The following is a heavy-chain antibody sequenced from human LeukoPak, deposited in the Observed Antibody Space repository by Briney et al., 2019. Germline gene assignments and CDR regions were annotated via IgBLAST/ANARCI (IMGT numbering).Heavy chain of an antibody. D-gene: IGHD3-10*01. Sequence: SETLSLTCTVSGDSISSYYWSWIRQPPEKGLEWIAYISYSGSTNYNPSLKSRVTISVDTSKTQFSPKMNSVTAADTAVYYCARLQRITMAGPDYWYFDLWGRGTVVTVSS. CDR2: ISYSGST. CDR3: ARLQRITMAGPDYWYFDL. V-gene: IGHV4-59*01. J-gene: IGHJ2*01. CDR1: GDSISSYY.